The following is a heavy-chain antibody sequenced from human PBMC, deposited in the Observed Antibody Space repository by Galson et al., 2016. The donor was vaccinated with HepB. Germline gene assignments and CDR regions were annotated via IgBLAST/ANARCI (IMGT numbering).Heavy chain of an antibody. D-gene: IGHD6-19*01. Sequence: SLRLSCAASGFSLSHYGMTWVRLAPGRGLEWISFISNTSPTTYYADSVRGRFTTSRDNAKNSLYLEMNSLRDEDTAVYYCAREFGRGWTLRYNWFDPWGQGTLVTVSS. CDR2: ISNTSPTT. J-gene: IGHJ5*02. CDR1: GFSLSHYG. CDR3: AREFGRGWTLRYNWFDP. V-gene: IGHV3-48*02.